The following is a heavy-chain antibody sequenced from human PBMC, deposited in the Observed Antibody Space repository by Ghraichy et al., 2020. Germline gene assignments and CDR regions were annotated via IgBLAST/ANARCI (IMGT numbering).Heavy chain of an antibody. Sequence: ESLNISCAVYGGSFSGYYWSWIRQPPGKGLEWIGEINHSGSTNCNPSLKSRVTISVDTSKNQFSLKLSSVTAADTAVYYCARGLGVIYCSSTSCSYFDYWGQVTLVTVSS. CDR3: ARGLGVIYCSSTSCSYFDY. CDR1: GGSFSGYY. D-gene: IGHD2-2*01. V-gene: IGHV4-34*01. J-gene: IGHJ4*02. CDR2: INHSGST.